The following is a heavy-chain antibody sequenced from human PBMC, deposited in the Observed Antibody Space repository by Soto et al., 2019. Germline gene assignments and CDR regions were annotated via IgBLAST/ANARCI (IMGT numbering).Heavy chain of an antibody. J-gene: IGHJ4*02. CDR1: GFTFRHSG. V-gene: IGHV3-30*03. CDR2: ASHDGGTK. CDR3: ARSTGHFLQ. Sequence: QVRLVESGGGVVQPGRSLRLSCAASGFTFRHSGMHWVRQFPGKGLEWVALASHDGGTKFYSDSVKGRFTISRDNSRDTLFLQMSSLRPEDTAVYYCARSTGHFLQWGQGILVTVSS.